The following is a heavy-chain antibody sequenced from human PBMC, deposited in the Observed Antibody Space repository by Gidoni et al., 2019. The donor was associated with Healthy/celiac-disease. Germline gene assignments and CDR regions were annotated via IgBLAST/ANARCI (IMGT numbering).Heavy chain of an antibody. CDR3: AKDQRSDTAMFDY. J-gene: IGHJ4*02. CDR2: ISGSGGST. Sequence: EVQRLEYGGGSLQPGGSLRRSCPASGFPLGGYAMSWVRQAPGEGLEWVSAISGSGGSTYYADSVKGRFTISRDNSKNTLYLQMTSLRAEDTAVYYCAKDQRSDTAMFDYWGQGTLVTVSS. D-gene: IGHD5-18*01. V-gene: IGHV3-23*01. CDR1: GFPLGGYA.